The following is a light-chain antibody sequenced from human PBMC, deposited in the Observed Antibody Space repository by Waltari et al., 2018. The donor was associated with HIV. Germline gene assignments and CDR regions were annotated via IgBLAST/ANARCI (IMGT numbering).Light chain of an antibody. J-gene: IGKJ1*01. CDR2: KAS. CDR3: QQYNLYPWT. CDR1: QTVNSW. Sequence: DIQLTQSPSTLSESIGDSVLITCRASQTVNSWLAWYQQKTGKAPKVLIYKASSLKSGVSTRFSGSGFGGEFTLNISGLQPEDLGTYFCQQYNLYPWTFGQGTKVEIK. V-gene: IGKV1-5*03.